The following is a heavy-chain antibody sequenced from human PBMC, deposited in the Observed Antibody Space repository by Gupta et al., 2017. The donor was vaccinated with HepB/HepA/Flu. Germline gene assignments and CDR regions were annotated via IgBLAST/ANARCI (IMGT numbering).Heavy chain of an antibody. CDR1: GFTFENFG. V-gene: IGHV3-23*01. Sequence: EVQLLESGGGLVRPGGSLRLSCAASGFTFENFGMSWVRQAPGKGLEWVSTILSSYHTYYADFVMGRFTISRDNSKNTLYLEMNSLRADDTAVYYCARDKTGAEEFWGQGTLVTASS. D-gene: IGHD7-27*01. J-gene: IGHJ4*02. CDR2: ILSSYHT. CDR3: ARDKTGAEEF.